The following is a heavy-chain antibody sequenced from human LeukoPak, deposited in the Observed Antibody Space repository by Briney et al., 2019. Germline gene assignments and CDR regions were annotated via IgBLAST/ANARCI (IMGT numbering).Heavy chain of an antibody. V-gene: IGHV4-59*01. D-gene: IGHD3-22*01. Sequence: SETLSLTCTASGGSISSYYWSWIRQPPGKGLEWIGYIYYSGSTNYNPSLKSRVTISVDTSKNQFSLKLSSVTAADTAVYYCARVLTTYYYDSSGYYFDYWGQGTLVTVSS. CDR1: GGSISSYY. J-gene: IGHJ4*02. CDR2: IYYSGST. CDR3: ARVLTTYYYDSSGYYFDY.